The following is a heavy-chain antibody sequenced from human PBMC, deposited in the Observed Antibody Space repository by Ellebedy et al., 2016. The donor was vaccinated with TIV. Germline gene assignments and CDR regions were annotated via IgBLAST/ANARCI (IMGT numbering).Heavy chain of an antibody. V-gene: IGHV4-34*01. CDR2: ISPTGST. D-gene: IGHD3-22*01. J-gene: IGHJ4*02. Sequence: SETLSLXCAVYGGSFSGYYWTWIRQPPGKGLEWIGEISPTGSTNYNPSLKSRVTISVDTSKNQFSLKLSSVTAADTAVYFCARGRRYYESSGYYLDYWGQGTLVTVSS. CDR3: ARGRRYYESSGYYLDY. CDR1: GGSFSGYY.